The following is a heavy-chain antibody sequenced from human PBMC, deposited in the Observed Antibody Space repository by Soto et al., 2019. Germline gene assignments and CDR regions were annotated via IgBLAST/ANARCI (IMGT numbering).Heavy chain of an antibody. CDR1: GYTFTSYG. Sequence: ASVKVSCKASGYTFTSYGISWVRQAPGQGLEWMGWISAYNGNTNYAQKLQGRVTMTTDTSTSTAYMELRSLRSDDTAVYYCAREIGYPGAGTEWVSWFEPWGQGTLVIVSS. D-gene: IGHD6-13*01. J-gene: IGHJ5*02. CDR2: ISAYNGNT. CDR3: AREIGYPGAGTEWVSWFEP. V-gene: IGHV1-18*04.